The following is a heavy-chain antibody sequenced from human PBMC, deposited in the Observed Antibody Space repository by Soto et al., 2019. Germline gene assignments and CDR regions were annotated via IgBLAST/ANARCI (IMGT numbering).Heavy chain of an antibody. CDR2: MNNDGSIT. J-gene: IGHJ6*03. Sequence: EVQLVESGGGIVQPGGSLRLSCAASGFTFSRHWLHWVRQSPGKGLVWVSRMNNDGSITNYAASVKGRFTISRDNARNTLYLQVNGLRVEDTGVYFGTRAGTAECSSTSCTAHSPDVWCKGTAVTVSS. D-gene: IGHD2-2*01. CDR3: TRAGTAECSSTSCTAHSPDV. CDR1: GFTFSRHW. V-gene: IGHV3-74*01.